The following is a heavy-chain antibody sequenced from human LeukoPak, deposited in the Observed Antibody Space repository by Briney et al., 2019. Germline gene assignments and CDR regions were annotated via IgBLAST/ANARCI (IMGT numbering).Heavy chain of an antibody. CDR1: GFTFSNYE. Sequence: GGSLRLSCAASGFTFSNYEMNWVRQAPGKGLEWVSYISSSGSTIYYADSVKGRFTISRDNSKNTLYLQMNSLRAEDTAVYYCARQIAAAGQIDYWGQGTLVTVSS. CDR3: ARQIAAAGQIDY. CDR2: ISSSGSTI. J-gene: IGHJ4*02. V-gene: IGHV3-48*03. D-gene: IGHD6-13*01.